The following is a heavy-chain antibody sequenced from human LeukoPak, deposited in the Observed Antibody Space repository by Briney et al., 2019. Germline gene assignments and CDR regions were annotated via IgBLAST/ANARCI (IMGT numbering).Heavy chain of an antibody. J-gene: IGHJ6*03. D-gene: IGHD3-22*01. V-gene: IGHV4-59*01. CDR3: AREKYYYDSSGYRDYMDV. CDR1: GVPISSYY. CDR2: IYYSGST. Sequence: SETLSLTCTVSGVPISSYYWSWIRQPPGKGLEWIGYIYYSGSTNYNPSLKSRVTISVDTSKNQFSLKLSSVTAADTAVYYCAREKYYYDSSGYRDYMDVWGKGTTVTVSS.